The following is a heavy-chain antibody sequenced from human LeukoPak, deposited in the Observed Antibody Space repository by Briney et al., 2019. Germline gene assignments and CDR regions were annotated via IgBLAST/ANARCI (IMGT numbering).Heavy chain of an antibody. CDR3: ARELGAVAGIDY. D-gene: IGHD6-19*01. CDR1: GDVISSNSAS. V-gene: IGHV6-1*01. CDR2: TYYRSKWYN. Sequence: SQTLSLTCAVSGDVISSNSASWNWIRQSPSRGLEWLGRTYYRSKWYNDYAVSVKSRITINPDTSKNQFSLQLNSVTPEDTAVYYCARELGAVAGIDYWGQGTLVTVSS. J-gene: IGHJ4*02.